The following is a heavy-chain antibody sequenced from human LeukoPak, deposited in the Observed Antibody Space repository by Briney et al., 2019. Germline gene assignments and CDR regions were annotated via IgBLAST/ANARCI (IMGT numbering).Heavy chain of an antibody. D-gene: IGHD3-10*01. V-gene: IGHV3-23*01. J-gene: IGHJ4*02. CDR3: AKATYYYGSGSYRYFDY. Sequence: GGSLRLSCAASGFTFSSYAMSWVRQAPGKGLEWVSAISGSGGGTYYADSVKGRFTISRDNSKNTLYLQMNSLRAEDTAVYYCAKATYYYGSGSYRYFDYWGQGTLVTVSS. CDR2: ISGSGGGT. CDR1: GFTFSSYA.